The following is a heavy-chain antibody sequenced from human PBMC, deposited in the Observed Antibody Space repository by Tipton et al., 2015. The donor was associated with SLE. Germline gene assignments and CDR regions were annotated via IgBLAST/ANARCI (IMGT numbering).Heavy chain of an antibody. CDR3: ARTADCSSTSCYTGGGYFQH. V-gene: IGHV3-30*19. Sequence: SLRLSCAASGFTFSDYGMNWVRQAPGKGLEWVAVISYDGSNKYYADSVKGRFTISRDNSKNTLYLQMNSLRAEDTAVYYCARTADCSSTSCYTGGGYFQHWGQGTLVTVSS. J-gene: IGHJ1*01. CDR1: GFTFSDYG. D-gene: IGHD2-2*02. CDR2: ISYDGSNK.